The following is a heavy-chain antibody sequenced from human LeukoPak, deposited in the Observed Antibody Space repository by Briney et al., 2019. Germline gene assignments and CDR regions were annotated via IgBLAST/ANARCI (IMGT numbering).Heavy chain of an antibody. CDR2: IIPIFGTA. J-gene: IGHJ6*03. CDR1: GGTFSSYA. CDR3: ASGSRDGNYYYYYMDV. V-gene: IGHV1-69*05. D-gene: IGHD2-15*01. Sequence: SVKVSCKASGGTFSSYAISWVRQAPGQGLEWMGRIIPIFGTANYAQEFQGRVTITTDESTSTAYMELSSLRSEDTAVYYCASGSRDGNYYYYYMDVWGKGTTVTVSS.